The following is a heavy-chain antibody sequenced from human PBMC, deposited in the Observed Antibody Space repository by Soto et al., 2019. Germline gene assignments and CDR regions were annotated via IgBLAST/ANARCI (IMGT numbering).Heavy chain of an antibody. CDR1: GFTFSSYA. J-gene: IGHJ4*02. CDR3: AKPRSSSWFYFDY. V-gene: IGHV3-23*01. D-gene: IGHD6-13*01. Sequence: GGSLRLSCAASGFTFSSYAMIWVRQAPGKGLEWVSAISGSGGSTYYADSVKGRFTISRDNSKNTLYLQMNSLRAEDTAVYYCAKPRSSSWFYFDYWGQGTLVTVSS. CDR2: ISGSGGST.